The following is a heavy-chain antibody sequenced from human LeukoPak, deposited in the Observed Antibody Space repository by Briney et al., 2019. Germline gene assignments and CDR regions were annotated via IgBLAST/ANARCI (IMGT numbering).Heavy chain of an antibody. CDR2: IWYDGSNK. Sequence: GRSLRLSCAASGFTFSSYGMHWVRQAPGKGLEWVAVIWYDGSNKYYADSVKGRFTISRDNSKNTLYLQMNSLRAEDTAVYYCAKGHLGYCSGGSCLRGYFDYWGQGTLVTVSS. CDR3: AKGHLGYCSGGSCLRGYFDY. D-gene: IGHD2-15*01. J-gene: IGHJ4*02. CDR1: GFTFSSYG. V-gene: IGHV3-33*06.